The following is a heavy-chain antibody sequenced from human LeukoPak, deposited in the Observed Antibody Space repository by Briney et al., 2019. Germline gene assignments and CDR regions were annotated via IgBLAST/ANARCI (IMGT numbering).Heavy chain of an antibody. CDR2: IYTSGST. Sequence: PSQTLSLTCTVSGGSISSGSYYWSWIRQPAGKGLEWIGRIYTSGSTNYNPSLKSRVTISVDTSKNQFSLKLSSVTAADTAVYYCARGHRIAVAPVWFDPWGQGTLVTVSS. CDR1: GGSISSGSYY. CDR3: ARGHRIAVAPVWFDP. J-gene: IGHJ5*02. V-gene: IGHV4-61*02. D-gene: IGHD6-19*01.